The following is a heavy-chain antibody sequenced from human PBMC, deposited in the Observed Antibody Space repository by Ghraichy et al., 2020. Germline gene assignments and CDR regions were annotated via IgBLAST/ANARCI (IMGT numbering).Heavy chain of an antibody. CDR3: VRGPTSGMDV. V-gene: IGHV3-21*01. CDR2: MSSNSDYI. D-gene: IGHD1-26*01. Sequence: LSLTCEASGFSFSGYTMNWVRQAPGKGLEWVSSMSSNSDYIYYEDSVKSRFVISRDNAKNSLYLQMNSLIVEDTAVYFCVRGPTSGMDVWGQGITVTVSS. J-gene: IGHJ6*02. CDR1: GFSFSGYT.